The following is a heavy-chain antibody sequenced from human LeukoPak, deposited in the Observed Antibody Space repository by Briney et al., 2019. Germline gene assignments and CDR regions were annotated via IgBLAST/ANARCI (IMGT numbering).Heavy chain of an antibody. CDR3: VKESSNRYNWNDAYYYYYGMDV. CDR1: GFTFSSYA. J-gene: IGHJ6*02. CDR2: ISSNGGST. Sequence: GGSLRLSCSASGFTFSSYAMHWVRQAPGKGLEYVSAISSNGGSTYYADSVKGRFTISRDNSKSTLYLQMSSLRAEDTAVYYCVKESSNRYNWNDAYYYYYGMDVWGQGTTVTVSS. D-gene: IGHD1-20*01. V-gene: IGHV3-64D*06.